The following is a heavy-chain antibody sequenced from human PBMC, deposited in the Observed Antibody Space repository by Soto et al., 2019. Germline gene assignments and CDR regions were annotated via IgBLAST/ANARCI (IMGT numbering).Heavy chain of an antibody. V-gene: IGHV5-51*01. J-gene: IGHJ4*02. Sequence: GESLKISCKGSGYSFTSYWIGWVRQMPGKGLEWMGIIYPGDSDTRYSPSFQGQVTISRDNSKKTLYLQMSSLRADDSAVYFCARGSKDSYPGSRIFDFWGRGTLVTVSS. CDR1: GYSFTSYW. CDR3: ARGSKDSYPGSRIFDF. CDR2: IYPGDSDT. D-gene: IGHD3-10*01.